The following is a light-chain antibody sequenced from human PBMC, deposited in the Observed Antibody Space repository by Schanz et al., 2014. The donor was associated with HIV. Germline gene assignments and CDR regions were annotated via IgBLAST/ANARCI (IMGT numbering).Light chain of an antibody. CDR1: QSVSSY. V-gene: IGKV3-11*01. CDR3: QQYGSSPQT. CDR2: DAS. Sequence: EIVLTQSPATLSLSPGERATLSCRASQSVSSYLAWYQQKPGQAPRLLIYDASNRATGIPARFSGSGSETDFILTISGLEPEDFAVYYCQQYGSSPQTFGQGTKVEVK. J-gene: IGKJ1*01.